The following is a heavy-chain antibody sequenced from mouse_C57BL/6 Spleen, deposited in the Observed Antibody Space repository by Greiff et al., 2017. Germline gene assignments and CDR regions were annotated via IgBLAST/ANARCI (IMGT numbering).Heavy chain of an antibody. D-gene: IGHD6-5*01. J-gene: IGHJ2*01. CDR3: TRSYYYFDY. CDR2: IDPETGGT. V-gene: IGHV1-15*01. CDR1: GYTFTDYE. Sequence: QVQLQQSGAELVRPGASVTLSCKASGYTFTDYEMHWVKQTPVHGLEWIGAIDPETGGTAYNQKFKGKAILTADKSSSTAYMELRSLTSEDSAVYYCTRSYYYFDYWGQGTTLTVSS.